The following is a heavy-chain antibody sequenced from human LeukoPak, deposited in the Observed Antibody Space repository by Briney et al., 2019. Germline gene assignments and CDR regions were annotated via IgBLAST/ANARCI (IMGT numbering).Heavy chain of an antibody. CDR1: GYTFTTYA. V-gene: IGHV7-4-1*02. D-gene: IGHD2-2*01. CDR3: ARDGLRSCTSSSCYPGEDAFDI. CDR2: INTKTGNP. Sequence: ASVKVSCKASGYTFTTYAMNWVRQAPGQGLEWMGWINTKTGNPTYAQGFTGRFVFSLDTSASTAYLQISSLKAEDTAVYYCARDGLRSCTSSSCYPGEDAFDIWGQGTMVTVSS. J-gene: IGHJ3*02.